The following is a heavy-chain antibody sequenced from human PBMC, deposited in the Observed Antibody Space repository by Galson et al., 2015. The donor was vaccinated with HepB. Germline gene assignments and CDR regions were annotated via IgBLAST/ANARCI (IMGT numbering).Heavy chain of an antibody. CDR3: ARALQSKLTVIGDH. Sequence: SCKASGYSFTDNYIHWVRQAPGQGLEWMGWINPTNSGINYAEKFKGRVTMTRDTSISTAYLQLSSLRSDDTAIYFCARALQSKLTVIGDHWGQGTLVSVS. CDR1: GYSFTDNY. J-gene: IGHJ4*02. V-gene: IGHV1-2*02. D-gene: IGHD3-9*01. CDR2: INPTNSGI.